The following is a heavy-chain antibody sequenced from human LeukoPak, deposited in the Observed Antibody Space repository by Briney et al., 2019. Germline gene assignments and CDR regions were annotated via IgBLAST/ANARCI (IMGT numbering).Heavy chain of an antibody. CDR3: ARARSGSGWYWFDP. CDR1: GGSISSSSNYY. Sequence: SETLSLTCSVSGGSISSSSNYYWGWIRQPPGKGLEWIGSIYYSRSTYYNTSLKSRVTISVDTSKNQFSLKLSSVTAADTAVYYCARARSGSGWYWFDPWGQGTLVIVSS. V-gene: IGHV4-39*07. CDR2: IYYSRST. J-gene: IGHJ5*02. D-gene: IGHD6-19*01.